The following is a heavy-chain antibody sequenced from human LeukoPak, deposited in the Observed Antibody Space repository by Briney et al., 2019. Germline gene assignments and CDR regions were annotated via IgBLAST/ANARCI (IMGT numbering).Heavy chain of an antibody. CDR1: GFTFSSYA. V-gene: IGHV3-23*01. J-gene: IGHJ6*02. D-gene: IGHD5-18*01. CDR3: VKGLDSYGYDGMDV. CDR2: ISGSSGST. Sequence: GGSLRLSCAASGFTFSSYAMSWVRQVPGKGLEWVSAISGSSGSTFYADSVRGRFTISRENSKNTLYVQMNSLRAEDTAVYYCVKGLDSYGYDGMDVWGQGTTVTVSS.